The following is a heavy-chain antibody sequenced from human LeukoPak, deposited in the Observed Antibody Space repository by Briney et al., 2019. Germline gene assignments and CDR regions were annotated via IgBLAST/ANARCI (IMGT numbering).Heavy chain of an antibody. J-gene: IGHJ4*02. V-gene: IGHV1-69*06. CDR1: GGTFSSYA. CDR3: ARADLAARGWLDY. D-gene: IGHD6-6*01. Sequence: ASVKVSCKASGGTFSSYAISWVRQAPGQGLEWMGGIIPIFGTANYAQKFQGRVTITADKSTSTAYMELSSLRSEDTAVYYCARADLAARGWLDYWGQGTLVTVSS. CDR2: IIPIFGTA.